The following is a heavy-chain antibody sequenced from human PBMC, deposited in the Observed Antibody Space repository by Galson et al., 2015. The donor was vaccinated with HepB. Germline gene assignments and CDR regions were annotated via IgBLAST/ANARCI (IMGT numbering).Heavy chain of an antibody. CDR3: ARDRYSSGGES. J-gene: IGHJ5*02. D-gene: IGHD6-19*01. Sequence: SLRLSCAASGFTFSRYDMNWFRQAPGKGLEWVSSINTRSSSRNYADSVRGRFTISRDKAKNSVYLQMNSLRAEDTAVYYCARDRYSSGGESWGQGTLVAVAS. CDR1: GFTFSRYD. V-gene: IGHV3-21*01. CDR2: INTRSSSR.